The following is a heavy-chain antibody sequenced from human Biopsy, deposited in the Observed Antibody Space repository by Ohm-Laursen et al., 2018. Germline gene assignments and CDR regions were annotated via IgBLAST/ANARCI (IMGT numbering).Heavy chain of an antibody. D-gene: IGHD3-10*01. Sequence: SETLSLTCTVSGDSISSDIYYWVWIRQPPGKGLEWIGNIYNSESTSTYYNLSLEGRVSISVDTSHNQFSLKLTSVTAADTAVYFCARRVSGSGRVDPWGQGTLVTVSS. J-gene: IGHJ5*02. CDR3: ARRVSGSGRVDP. CDR2: IYNSESTST. CDR1: GDSISSDIYY. V-gene: IGHV4-39*01.